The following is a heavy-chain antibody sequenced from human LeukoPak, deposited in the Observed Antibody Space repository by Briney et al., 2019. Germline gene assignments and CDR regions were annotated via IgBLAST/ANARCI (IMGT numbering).Heavy chain of an antibody. CDR2: ISSSSSYI. CDR3: ASRKMYSSSSLGG. D-gene: IGHD6-6*01. Sequence: GGALRLSCAASGFTFSSYSMNWVRQAPGKGLEGVSSISSSSSYIYYADSVKGRFTISRDNAKNSLYLQMNSLRAEDTAVYYCASRKMYSSSSLGGRGQGTLVTVSS. V-gene: IGHV3-21*01. J-gene: IGHJ4*02. CDR1: GFTFSSYS.